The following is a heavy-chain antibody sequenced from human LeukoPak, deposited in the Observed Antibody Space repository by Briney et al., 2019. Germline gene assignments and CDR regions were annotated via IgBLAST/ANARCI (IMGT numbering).Heavy chain of an antibody. J-gene: IGHJ3*02. V-gene: IGHV4-39*07. CDR1: GVSISSSNSY. CDR3: ARRAPDAFDI. CDR2: IYHSGST. Sequence: SETLSLTCTVSGVSISSSNSYWGWVRQPPGKGLEWIGEIYHSGSTNYNPSLKGRVTISVDKSKNQFSLKLSSVTAADTAVYYCARRAPDAFDIWGQGTMVTVSS.